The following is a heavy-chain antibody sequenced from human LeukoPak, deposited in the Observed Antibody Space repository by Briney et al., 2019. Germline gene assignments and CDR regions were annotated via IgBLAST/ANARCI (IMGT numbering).Heavy chain of an antibody. V-gene: IGHV1-58*02. CDR2: IVVGSGNT. D-gene: IGHD5-18*01. J-gene: IGHJ3*02. Sequence: SVKVSCKASGFTFTSSAMQWVRQARGQRLEWIGWIVVGSGNTNYAQKFQERVTITRHMSTSTAYMELSSLRSEDTAVYYCAADLDGYSYGYDAFDIWGQGTMVTVSS. CDR3: AADLDGYSYGYDAFDI. CDR1: GFTFTSSA.